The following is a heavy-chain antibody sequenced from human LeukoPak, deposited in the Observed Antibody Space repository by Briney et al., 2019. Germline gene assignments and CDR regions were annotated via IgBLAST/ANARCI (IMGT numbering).Heavy chain of an antibody. Sequence: PSETLSLTCTVSGGSISSYYWGWIRQPPGKGLEWIASVYYGGSTYYNPSLNSRVTILVDTSKNQFSLKLNSVTAADTAVYFCARVLITGNARGYFDYWGQGTLVTVSS. J-gene: IGHJ4*02. V-gene: IGHV4-39*01. D-gene: IGHD1-20*01. CDR2: VYYGGST. CDR3: ARVLITGNARGYFDY. CDR1: GGSISSYY.